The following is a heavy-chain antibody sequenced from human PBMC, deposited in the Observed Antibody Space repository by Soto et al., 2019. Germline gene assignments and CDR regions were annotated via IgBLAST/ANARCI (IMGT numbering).Heavy chain of an antibody. Sequence: GGSLRLSCAASGFTFSSYGMHWVRQAPGKGLEWVAVISYDGSNKYYADSVKGRFTISRDNSKNTLYLQMNSLRAEDTAVYYCVKDRYYDLVEAFDDWGQGTLVTVSS. J-gene: IGHJ4*02. D-gene: IGHD3-3*01. V-gene: IGHV3-30*18. CDR3: VKDRYYDLVEAFDD. CDR2: ISYDGSNK. CDR1: GFTFSSYG.